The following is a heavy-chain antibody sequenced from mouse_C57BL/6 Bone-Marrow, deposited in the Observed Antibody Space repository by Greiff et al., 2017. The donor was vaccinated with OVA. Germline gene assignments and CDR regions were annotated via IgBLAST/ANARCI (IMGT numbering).Heavy chain of an antibody. V-gene: IGHV1-63*01. CDR1: GYTFTNYW. CDR3: ARRESYYSNYSFAY. D-gene: IGHD2-5*01. CDR2: IYPGGGYT. Sequence: QVQLQQSGAELVRPGTSVKMSCKASGYTFTNYWIGWAKQRPGHGLEWIGDIYPGGGYTNYNEKFKGKATLTADKSSSTAYMQFSSLTSEDSAIYYWARRESYYSNYSFAYWGQGTLVTVSA. J-gene: IGHJ3*01.